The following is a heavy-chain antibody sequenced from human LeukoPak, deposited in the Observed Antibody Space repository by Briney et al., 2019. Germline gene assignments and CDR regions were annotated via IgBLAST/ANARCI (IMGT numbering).Heavy chain of an antibody. CDR3: ARQRQAIYYYYYMDV. J-gene: IGHJ6*03. Sequence: SETLSLTCTVSGGSISSSSYYWGWIRQPPGKGLEWIGSIYYSGSTYYNPPLKSRVTISVDTSKNQFSLKLSSVTAADTAVYYCARQRQAIYYYYYMDVWGKGTTVTVSS. CDR1: GGSISSSSYY. V-gene: IGHV4-39*01. CDR2: IYYSGST.